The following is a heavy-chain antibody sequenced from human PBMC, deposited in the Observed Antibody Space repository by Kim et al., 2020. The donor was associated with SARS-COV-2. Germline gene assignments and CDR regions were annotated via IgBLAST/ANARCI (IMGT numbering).Heavy chain of an antibody. Sequence: GGSLRLSCAASGFTFSNYGMHWVRQAPGKGLEWVAVIWYDGSDRYYADSVKGRFTISRDNSKNTLYLQMNSLRADDTAVYYCAANFDFWGQGTLVTVSS. J-gene: IGHJ4*02. CDR1: GFTFSNYG. CDR3: AANFDF. CDR2: IWYDGSDR. V-gene: IGHV3-33*08.